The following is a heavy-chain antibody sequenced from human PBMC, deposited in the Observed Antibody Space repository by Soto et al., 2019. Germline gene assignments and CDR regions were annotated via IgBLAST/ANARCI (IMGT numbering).Heavy chain of an antibody. J-gene: IGHJ5*02. V-gene: IGHV3-23*01. CDR1: GFIFENFG. CDR2: ISGSGVKK. CDR3: AKNQGVELVPLATVDWFDP. Sequence: PGGSLRLSCAASGFIFENFGMSWVRQAPGKGLEWISSISGSGVKKYYADSVKGRFTIYRDNSKSTVYLELNNLSADDTAVYHCAKNQGVELVPLATVDWFDPWGQGSVVTVSS. D-gene: IGHD1-26*01.